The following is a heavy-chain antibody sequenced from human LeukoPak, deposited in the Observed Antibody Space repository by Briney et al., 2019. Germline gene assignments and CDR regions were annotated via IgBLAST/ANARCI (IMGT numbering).Heavy chain of an antibody. J-gene: IGHJ4*02. V-gene: IGHV4-38-2*01. CDR3: ARYCTSTTCILGGFDY. Sequence: SETLSLTCSVSGYSFTSGHYWGWIRQPPGKGLEWIANIYHTGSAHSNPSLKRRVTISVDTSKTLFFLKLSSVTAADTAVYYCARYCTSTTCILGGFDYWGQGTLVTVSS. D-gene: IGHD2-2*01. CDR1: GYSFTSGHY. CDR2: IYHTGSA.